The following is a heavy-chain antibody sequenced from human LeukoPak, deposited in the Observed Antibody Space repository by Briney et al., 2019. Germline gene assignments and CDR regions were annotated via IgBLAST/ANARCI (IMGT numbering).Heavy chain of an antibody. CDR1: GFTVSSNY. J-gene: IGHJ5*02. D-gene: IGHD3-10*01. Sequence: GGSLRLSCAASGFTVSSNYMSWVRQAPGKGLEWVSVIYSGGSTYYADSVKGRFTISRDNSKNTLYLQMNSLRAEDTAVYYCAKGARITLWFGELNWFDPWGQGTLVTVSS. CDR3: AKGARITLWFGELNWFDP. V-gene: IGHV3-66*01. CDR2: IYSGGST.